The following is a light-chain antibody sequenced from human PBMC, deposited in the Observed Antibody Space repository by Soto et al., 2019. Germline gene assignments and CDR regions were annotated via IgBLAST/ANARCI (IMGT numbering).Light chain of an antibody. CDR1: QSVSSSY. CDR3: QQYGSSPPRYT. Sequence: EIVLTQSPGTPSLSPGERATLSCRASQSVSSSYLAWYQQKPGQAPSLLIYGASSRATGIPDRFSGSGSGTDFTLTISRLEPEDFAVYYCQQYGSSPPRYTFGQGTKLEIK. CDR2: GAS. J-gene: IGKJ2*01. V-gene: IGKV3-20*01.